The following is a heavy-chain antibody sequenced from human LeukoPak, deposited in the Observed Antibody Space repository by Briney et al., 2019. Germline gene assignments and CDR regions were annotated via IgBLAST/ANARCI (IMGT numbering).Heavy chain of an antibody. D-gene: IGHD1-26*01. J-gene: IGHJ4*02. V-gene: IGHV4-30-2*01. Sequence: SETLSLTCTVSGGSISSGGYYWSWIRQPPGKGLEWIGYIYHSGSTYYNPSLKSRVTISVDRSKNQFSLKLSSVTAADTAVYYCVRAEEESLRGAFDYWGQGTLVTVSS. CDR3: VRAEEESLRGAFDY. CDR2: IYHSGST. CDR1: GGSISSGGYY.